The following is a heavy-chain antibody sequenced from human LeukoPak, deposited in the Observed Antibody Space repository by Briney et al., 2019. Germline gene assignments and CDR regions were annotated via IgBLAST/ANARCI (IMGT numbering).Heavy chain of an antibody. Sequence: SETLSLTCAVYGGSFSGYYWSWIRQPPGKGLEWIGEINHSGSTNYNPSLKSRVTISVDTSKNQFSLKLSSVTAADTALYYCARDRLLWFGEYSNWYFDLWGRGTLVTVSS. CDR3: ARDRLLWFGEYSNWYFDL. J-gene: IGHJ2*01. CDR2: INHSGST. V-gene: IGHV4-34*01. CDR1: GGSFSGYY. D-gene: IGHD3-10*01.